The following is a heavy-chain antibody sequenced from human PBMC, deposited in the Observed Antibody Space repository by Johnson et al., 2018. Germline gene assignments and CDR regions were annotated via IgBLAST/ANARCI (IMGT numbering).Heavy chain of an antibody. CDR2: IKQDGSEK. V-gene: IGHV3-7*01. J-gene: IGHJ3*02. D-gene: IGHD1-1*01. Sequence: VQLVESGGALVQPGGSLRLSCAASGFTFSSYWMSWVRQAPGKGLEWVANIKQDGSEKYYVDSVKGRFTISRDNAKNSLYLQMNSLRAEDTAVYYCAGAALDTLDAFDIWGQGTMVTVSS. CDR3: AGAALDTLDAFDI. CDR1: GFTFSSYW.